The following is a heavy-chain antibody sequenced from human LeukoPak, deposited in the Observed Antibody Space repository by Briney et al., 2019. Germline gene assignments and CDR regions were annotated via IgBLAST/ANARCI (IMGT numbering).Heavy chain of an antibody. Sequence: SGGSLRLSCAASGFTFSSYAMHWVRQAPGKGLEWVAVISYDGSNKYYADSVKGRFTISRDNSKNTLYLQMNSLRAEDTAVYYCARGPYSSAEYFQHWGQGTLVTVSS. CDR1: GFTFSSYA. CDR3: ARGPYSSAEYFQH. J-gene: IGHJ1*01. CDR2: ISYDGSNK. V-gene: IGHV3-30-3*01. D-gene: IGHD6-19*01.